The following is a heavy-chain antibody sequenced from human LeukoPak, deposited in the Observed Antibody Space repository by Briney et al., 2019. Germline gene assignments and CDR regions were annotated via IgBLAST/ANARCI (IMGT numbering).Heavy chain of an antibody. CDR3: ARVGDYSSGWYGDF. Sequence: ASVKVSCKASGYTFTAYSMHWVRQAPGQGLEWMGWINPNSGGTNYAQKFQGRVTMTRDTSITTAYMELSRLRSDDTAVYYCARVGDYSSGWYGDFWGQGTLVTVSS. CDR2: INPNSGGT. V-gene: IGHV1-2*02. D-gene: IGHD6-19*01. J-gene: IGHJ4*02. CDR1: GYTFTAYS.